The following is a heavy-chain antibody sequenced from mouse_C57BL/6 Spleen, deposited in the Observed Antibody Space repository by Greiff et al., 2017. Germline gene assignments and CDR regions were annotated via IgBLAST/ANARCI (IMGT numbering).Heavy chain of an antibody. CDR2: IRSKSNNYAT. CDR1: GFSFNTYA. Sequence: GGGLVQPKGSLKLSCAASGFSFNTYAMNRFRQAPGKGLEWVARIRSKSNNYATYYADSVKDRFTISRDDSESMLYLQMNNLKAEDTAMYYCVRHYAMDYWGQGTSVTVSS. J-gene: IGHJ4*01. CDR3: VRHYAMDY. V-gene: IGHV10-1*01.